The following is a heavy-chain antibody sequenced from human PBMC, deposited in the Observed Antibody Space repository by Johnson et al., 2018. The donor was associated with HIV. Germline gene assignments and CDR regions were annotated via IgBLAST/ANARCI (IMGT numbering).Heavy chain of an antibody. Sequence: VQLVESGGGLVQPGGSLRLSCAASGFTVSSNYMSWVRQAPGQGLEWVSVIYSGGSTYYADSVKGRFTISRDNSKNTLYLQMNSLRAEDTALYYCAKDSAWDSSSSGAFDIWGQGTMVTVSS. V-gene: IGHV3-66*01. J-gene: IGHJ3*02. CDR2: IYSGGST. CDR3: AKDSAWDSSSSGAFDI. D-gene: IGHD6-6*01. CDR1: GFTVSSNY.